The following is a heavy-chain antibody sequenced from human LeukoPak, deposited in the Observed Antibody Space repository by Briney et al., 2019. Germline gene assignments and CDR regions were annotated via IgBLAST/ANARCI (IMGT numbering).Heavy chain of an antibody. CDR1: GGSISSYY. D-gene: IGHD3-3*01. J-gene: IGHJ4*02. Sequence: SETLSLTCTVSGGSISSYYWSWIRQPPGKGLEWIGEINHSGSTNYNPSLKSRVTISVDTSKNQFSLKLSSVTAADTAVYYCASRSLEWSFDYWGQGTLVTVSS. CDR2: INHSGST. V-gene: IGHV4-34*01. CDR3: ASRSLEWSFDY.